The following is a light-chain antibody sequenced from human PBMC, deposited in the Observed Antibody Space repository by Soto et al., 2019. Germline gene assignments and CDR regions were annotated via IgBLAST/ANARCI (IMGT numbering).Light chain of an antibody. Sequence: QSALTQPRSVSGSPGQSVTISCTGTSGDVGGYNFVSWYQQHPGKVPTLVILDVSHRPSGVPDRFSGSKSGNTASLTISGLQAEDEADYYCCSYGGSYTWVFGGGTKLTVL. CDR1: SGDVGGYNF. CDR3: CSYGGSYTWV. V-gene: IGLV2-11*01. CDR2: DVS. J-gene: IGLJ2*01.